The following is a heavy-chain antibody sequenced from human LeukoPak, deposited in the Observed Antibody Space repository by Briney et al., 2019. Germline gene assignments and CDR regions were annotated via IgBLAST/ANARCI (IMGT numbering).Heavy chain of an antibody. D-gene: IGHD6-13*01. Sequence: PGGSLRLSCAASGFTFSSYGMHWVRQAPGKGLEWVAVISYDGNNKYYADSVKGRFTISRDNSKNTLYLQMNSLRAEDTAVYYCATDQSSSWSYFNYWGQGTLVTVSS. CDR2: ISYDGNNK. CDR1: GFTFSSYG. V-gene: IGHV3-30*03. CDR3: ATDQSSSWSYFNY. J-gene: IGHJ4*02.